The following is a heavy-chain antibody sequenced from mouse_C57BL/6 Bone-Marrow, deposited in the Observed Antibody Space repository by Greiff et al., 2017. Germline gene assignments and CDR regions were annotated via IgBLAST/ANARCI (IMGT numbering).Heavy chain of an antibody. CDR1: GYTFTSYG. D-gene: IGHD1-2*01. Sequence: QVQLKESGAELARPGASVKLSCKASGYTFTSYGLSWVKQRTGQGLEWIGEIYPRSGNTYYNAKFKGQATLTADKSASTAYMELRSLTSEDSAVYFCARYRLFFDYWGQGTTLTVSS. CDR3: ARYRLFFDY. V-gene: IGHV1-81*01. J-gene: IGHJ2*01. CDR2: IYPRSGNT.